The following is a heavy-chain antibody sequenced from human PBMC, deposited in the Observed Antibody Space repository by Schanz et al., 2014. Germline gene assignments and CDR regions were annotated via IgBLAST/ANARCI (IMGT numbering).Heavy chain of an antibody. V-gene: IGHV1-69*04. Sequence: QVQLVQSGSEVKKPGASVKVSCKASGGTFSSYAFSWVRQAPGQGLEWMGKIIPILGMENYAQKFQGRVTITADISTSTAYMDLSSLGSEDTAVYYCARGSCSNSGCFDAFDVWGQGTMVTVSS. D-gene: IGHD2-2*01. CDR2: IIPILGME. CDR1: GGTFSSYA. J-gene: IGHJ3*01. CDR3: ARGSCSNSGCFDAFDV.